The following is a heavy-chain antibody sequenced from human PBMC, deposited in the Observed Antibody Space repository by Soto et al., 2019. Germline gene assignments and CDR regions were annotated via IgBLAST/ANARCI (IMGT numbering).Heavy chain of an antibody. D-gene: IGHD3-16*01. J-gene: IGHJ6*03. V-gene: IGHV3-33*01. CDR1: GFKFSYYG. CDR3: ARGTSHFYYYMDV. Sequence: VQLVESGGGVVEPGTSLRLSCTASGFKFSYYGMHWVRQGPGKGLEWVAVIWYDGGRDYYSDSVEGRFTISRDNFKNTVYLEMNSLRVEDTAVYYCARGTSHFYYYMDVWGEGTTVTVSS. CDR2: IWYDGGRD.